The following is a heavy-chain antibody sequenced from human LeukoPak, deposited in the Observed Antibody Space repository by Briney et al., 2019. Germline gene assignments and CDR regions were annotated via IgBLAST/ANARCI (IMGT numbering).Heavy chain of an antibody. Sequence: GRSLRLSCVASGFTFSSYAMHWVRQAPGKGLEWVAVISYDGITKYYADSVRGRSTISRDNSKNTLYVQMNSLSAEDTATYYCATSTYSIPDYWGQGTLVTVSS. V-gene: IGHV3-30-3*01. J-gene: IGHJ4*02. CDR3: ATSTYSIPDY. CDR2: ISYDGITK. CDR1: GFTFSSYA. D-gene: IGHD5-18*01.